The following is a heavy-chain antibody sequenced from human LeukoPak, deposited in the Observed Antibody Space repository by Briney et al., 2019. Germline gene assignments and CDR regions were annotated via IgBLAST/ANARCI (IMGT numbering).Heavy chain of an antibody. Sequence: GGSLRLPCAASGFTFSSYWMSWVRQAPGKGLEWVANIKQDGSEKYYVDSVKGRFTISRDNAKNSLYLQMNSLRAEDTAVYYCARDGVTAAFDIWGQGTMVTVSS. CDR2: IKQDGSEK. D-gene: IGHD4-11*01. V-gene: IGHV3-7*01. CDR1: GFTFSSYW. J-gene: IGHJ3*02. CDR3: ARDGVTAAFDI.